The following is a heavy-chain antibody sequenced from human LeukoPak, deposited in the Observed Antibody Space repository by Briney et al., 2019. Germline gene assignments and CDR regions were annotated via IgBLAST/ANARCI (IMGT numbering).Heavy chain of an antibody. CDR1: EFTFSSYS. CDR2: ISSSSSYI. V-gene: IGHV3-21*01. CDR3: ASHYYGSGSYYTVDY. J-gene: IGHJ4*02. Sequence: PGGSLRLSCAASEFTFSSYSMNWVRQAPGKGLEWVSSISSSSSYIYYADSVKGRFTISRDNAKNSLYLQMNSLRAEDTAVYYCASHYYGSGSYYTVDYWGQGTLVTVSS. D-gene: IGHD3-10*01.